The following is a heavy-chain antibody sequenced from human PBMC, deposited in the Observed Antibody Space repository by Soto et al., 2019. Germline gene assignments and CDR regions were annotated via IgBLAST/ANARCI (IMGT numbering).Heavy chain of an antibody. V-gene: IGHV3-30*18. J-gene: IGHJ4*02. CDR1: GFTFSSYG. CDR3: EKDQVRVVVAAAFDD. D-gene: IGHD2-15*01. Sequence: QVQLVESGGGVVQPGRSLRLSCAASGFTFSSYGMHWVRQAPGKGLEWVAVISYDGSNEYYADSVKGRFTISRDNSKNTLYLQMNSMRAEDTAVYYCEKDQVRVVVAAAFDDWGQGTLVTVSS. CDR2: ISYDGSNE.